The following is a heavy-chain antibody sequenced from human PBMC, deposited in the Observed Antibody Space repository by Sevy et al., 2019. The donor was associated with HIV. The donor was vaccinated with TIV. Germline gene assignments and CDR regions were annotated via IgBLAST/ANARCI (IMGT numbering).Heavy chain of an antibody. D-gene: IGHD1-26*01. V-gene: IGHV3-74*01. J-gene: IGHJ6*03. CDR2: INSDGSST. Sequence: GGSLRLSCVASGFTFDSYWMHWVRQAPGKGLVWVSRINSDGSSTPYADSVKARFTISRDNAKNTLYLQLNRLGAEDTAVYYCTRGDPIVPPAGYYYHMDVWGKGTTVTVSS. CDR3: TRGDPIVPPAGYYYHMDV. CDR1: GFTFDSYW.